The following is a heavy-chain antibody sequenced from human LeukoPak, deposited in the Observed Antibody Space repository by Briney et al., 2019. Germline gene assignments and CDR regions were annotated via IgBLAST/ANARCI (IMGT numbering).Heavy chain of an antibody. D-gene: IGHD5-12*01. V-gene: IGHV4-59*01. CDR3: ARDLYSGYDYGPFDY. J-gene: IGHJ4*02. CDR1: GGSISSYY. CDR2: IYYSGST. Sequence: PSETLSLTCTVSGGSISSYYWSWIRQPPGKGLEWIRYIYYSGSTNYNPSLKSRVTISVDTSKNQFSLKLSSVTAADTAVYYCARDLYSGYDYGPFDYWGQGTLVTVSS.